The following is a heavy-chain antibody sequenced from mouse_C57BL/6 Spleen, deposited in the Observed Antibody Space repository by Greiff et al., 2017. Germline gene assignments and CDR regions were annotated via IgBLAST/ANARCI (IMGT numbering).Heavy chain of an antibody. Sequence: VQLQQSGAELARPGASVKMSCKASGYTFTSYGISWVKQRPGQGLEWIGEIYPRSGNTYYNEKFKGKATLTADKSSSTAYMELRSLTSEDSAFYFCARYDYDGYGYFDVWGTGTTVTVSS. J-gene: IGHJ1*03. D-gene: IGHD2-4*01. CDR3: ARYDYDGYGYFDV. CDR2: IYPRSGNT. CDR1: GYTFTSYG. V-gene: IGHV1-81*01.